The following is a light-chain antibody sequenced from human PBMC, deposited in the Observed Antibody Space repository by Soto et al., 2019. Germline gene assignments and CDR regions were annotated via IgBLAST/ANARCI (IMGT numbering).Light chain of an antibody. CDR1: QRVTSNY. CDR2: GAS. CDR3: QQYSDSPPT. V-gene: IGKV3-20*01. Sequence: IVFTQSPCTLSLSPGERATLSCGASQRVTSNYLAWYQQKPGQAPRLLIFGASTRATGIPDRFSGSGSGTIFTLTIDRLEPEDFAMYYCQQYSDSPPTFGQGTKVDIK. J-gene: IGKJ1*01.